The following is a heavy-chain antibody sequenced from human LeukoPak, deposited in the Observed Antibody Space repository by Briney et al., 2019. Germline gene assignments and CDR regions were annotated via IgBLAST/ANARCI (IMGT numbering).Heavy chain of an antibody. CDR1: GYTFTSYY. V-gene: IGHV1-46*01. J-gene: IGHJ4*02. CDR2: INPSGGST. CDR3: ARGRKQLWKNTYYFDY. Sequence: ASVKVSCKASGYTFTSYYMHWVRQAPGQGLEWMGIINPSGGSTSYAQKFQGRVTMTRDMSTSTVYMELSSLRSEDTAVYYCARGRKQLWKNTYYFDYWGQGTLVTVSS. D-gene: IGHD5-18*01.